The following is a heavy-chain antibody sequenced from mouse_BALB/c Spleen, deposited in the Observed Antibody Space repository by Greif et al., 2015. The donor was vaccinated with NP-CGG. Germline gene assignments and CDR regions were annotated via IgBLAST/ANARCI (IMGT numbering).Heavy chain of an antibody. D-gene: IGHD1-1*01. CDR2: INPSNGRT. CDR3: VYGSSYFWYFDV. CDR1: GYTFTSYW. Sequence: QVQLQQSGAELVKPGASVKLSCKASGYTFTSYWMHWVKQRPGQGLEWIGEINPSNGRTNYNEKFKSKATLTVDKSSSTAYMQLSSLTSEDSAVYYCVYGSSYFWYFDVWGAGTTVTVSS. J-gene: IGHJ1*01. V-gene: IGHV1S81*02.